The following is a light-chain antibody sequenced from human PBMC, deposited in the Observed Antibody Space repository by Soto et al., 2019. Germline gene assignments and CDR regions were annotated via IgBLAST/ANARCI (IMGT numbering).Light chain of an antibody. CDR3: QHYGSSRT. CDR1: QSVSSY. Sequence: EIVLTQSPATLSLSPVERATLSCRASQSVSSYLAWYQQKPGQAPRLLIYDASNRATGIPARFSGSGSGTDFTLTISSLEPEDFAVYYCQHYGSSRTFGQGTKVDIK. V-gene: IGKV3-11*01. CDR2: DAS. J-gene: IGKJ1*01.